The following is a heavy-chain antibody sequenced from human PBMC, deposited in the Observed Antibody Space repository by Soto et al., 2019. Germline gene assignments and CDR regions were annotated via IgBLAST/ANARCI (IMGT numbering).Heavy chain of an antibody. CDR2: ISGSGGST. V-gene: IGHV3-23*01. Sequence: EVQLLESGGDLVQPGGSLRLSCAASGFTFSSYAMSWVRQAPGKGLEWVSAISGSGGSTYYADSVKGRFTISRDNSKNTLYLQMNSLRAEDTAVYYCAKPYYYDSSGEIPPFDYWGQGTLVTVSS. J-gene: IGHJ4*02. CDR1: GFTFSSYA. D-gene: IGHD3-22*01. CDR3: AKPYYYDSSGEIPPFDY.